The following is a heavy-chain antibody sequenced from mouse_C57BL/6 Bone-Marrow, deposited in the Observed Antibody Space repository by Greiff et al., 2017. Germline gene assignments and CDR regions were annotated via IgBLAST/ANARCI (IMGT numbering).Heavy chain of an antibody. CDR2: IYPSDSET. CDR3: ARGGSSTWFAS. Sequence: QVQLQQPGAELVRPGSSVKLSCKASGYTFTSYWMDWVKQRPGQGLEWIGNIYPSDSETHYNQKFKDKATLTVDKSSSTAYMQLSSLTSEDSAVYYCARGGSSTWFASWGQGTLVTVSA. J-gene: IGHJ3*01. CDR1: GYTFTSYW. V-gene: IGHV1-61*01.